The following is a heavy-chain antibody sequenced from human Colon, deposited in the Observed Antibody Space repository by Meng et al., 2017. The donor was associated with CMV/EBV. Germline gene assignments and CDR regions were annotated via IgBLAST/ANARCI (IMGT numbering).Heavy chain of an antibody. V-gene: IGHV1-18*01. D-gene: IGHD5-12*01. CDR3: ARAREVGYSAYDYYDF. J-gene: IGHJ4*02. CDR1: GYSFSSYG. Sequence: SGYSFSSYGISCVRQAPGQGLEWMGWIRTYNGTTDYAQKFQGRVTMTTDTLTSTAYMELTSLKSDDTAVFYCARAREVGYSAYDYYDFWGQGTLVTVSS. CDR2: IRTYNGTT.